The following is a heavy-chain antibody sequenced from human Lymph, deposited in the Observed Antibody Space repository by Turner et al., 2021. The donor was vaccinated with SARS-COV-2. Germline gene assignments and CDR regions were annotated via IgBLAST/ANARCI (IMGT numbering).Heavy chain of an antibody. CDR3: ARDTAVAGNLGAFDI. V-gene: IGHV1-69*01. Sequence: QGQLVQSGAEVKKPGSSVKVSCKASGDTFSSYPISGVRQAPGQGREWMGGIIHFFGTGNYAQTFKGRVTITADESTSQAYMELSSLRSEDTAVYYCARDTAVAGNLGAFDIWGQGTMVTVSS. J-gene: IGHJ3*02. D-gene: IGHD6-19*01. CDR2: IIHFFGTG. CDR1: GDTFSSYP.